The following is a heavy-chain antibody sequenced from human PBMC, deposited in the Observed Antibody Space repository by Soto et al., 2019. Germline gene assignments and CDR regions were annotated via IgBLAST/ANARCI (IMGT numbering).Heavy chain of an antibody. CDR1: GGTFSSYA. J-gene: IGHJ4*02. D-gene: IGHD2-8*01. CDR2: IIPIFGTA. Sequence: QVQLVQSGAEVKQPGSSVKVSCKASGGTFSSYAISWVRQAPGQGLEWMGGIIPIFGTANYAQKFQGRVTITADKSTSTAYMELSSLRSEDTAVYYCARTTPGYCTNGVCFPFDYWGQGTLVTVSS. V-gene: IGHV1-69*06. CDR3: ARTTPGYCTNGVCFPFDY.